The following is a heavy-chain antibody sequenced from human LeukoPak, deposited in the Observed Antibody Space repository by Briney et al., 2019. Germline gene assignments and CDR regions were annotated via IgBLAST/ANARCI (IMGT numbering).Heavy chain of an antibody. CDR1: GFTFSTYA. J-gene: IGHJ6*04. CDR3: ARDSPRHCSGGSCSSGGLDV. D-gene: IGHD2-15*01. CDR2: ISYDGTNK. V-gene: IGHV3-30*04. Sequence: GGSLRLSCAATGFTFSTYAVHWVRQAPDKGLEWVAVISYDGTNKYYTESVEGRFTLSRDNSKNTVYLQINSLRGEDTAVYYCARDSPRHCSGGSCSSGGLDVWGKGTTVTVSS.